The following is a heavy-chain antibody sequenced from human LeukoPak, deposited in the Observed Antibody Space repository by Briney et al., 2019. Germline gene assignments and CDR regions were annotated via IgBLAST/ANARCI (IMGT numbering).Heavy chain of an antibody. J-gene: IGHJ4*02. D-gene: IGHD1-26*01. CDR1: GFTFSSYA. Sequence: PGGSLRLSCAASGFTFSSYAMSWVHQAPGKGLEWVSGISWNSGSIGYADSVKGRFTISRDNAKNSLYLQMNSMKAEDMALYYCAKGPSGSYGYYFDYWGQGTLVTVSS. V-gene: IGHV3-9*03. CDR2: ISWNSGSI. CDR3: AKGPSGSYGYYFDY.